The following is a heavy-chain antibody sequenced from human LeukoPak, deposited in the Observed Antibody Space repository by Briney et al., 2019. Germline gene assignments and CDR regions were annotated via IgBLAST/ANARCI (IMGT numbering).Heavy chain of an antibody. D-gene: IGHD6-13*01. Sequence: PSETLSLTCAVYGGSFSGYYWSWIRQPPGKGLEWIGEINHSGSTNYNPSLKSRVTISVDTSKNQFSLKLSSVTAADTAVYYCARTYSSRWYESPHYAFDIWGQGTMVTVSS. V-gene: IGHV4-34*01. J-gene: IGHJ3*02. CDR1: GGSFSGYY. CDR2: INHSGST. CDR3: ARTYSSRWYESPHYAFDI.